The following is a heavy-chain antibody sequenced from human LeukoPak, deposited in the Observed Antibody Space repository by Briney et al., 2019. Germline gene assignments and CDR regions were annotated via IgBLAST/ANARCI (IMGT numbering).Heavy chain of an antibody. CDR1: GFTFSSYA. V-gene: IGHV3-30-3*01. J-gene: IGHJ4*02. D-gene: IGHD1-14*01. Sequence: PGRSLRLSCAASGFTFSSYAMHWVRQAPGKGPGWVAVISHDGNTKYYADSVKGRVTISRDNFKNMLYLQLSTLRVEDTAMYYCARDPIQGAPDYFDFWGQGTLVTVSS. CDR3: ARDPIQGAPDYFDF. CDR2: ISHDGNTK.